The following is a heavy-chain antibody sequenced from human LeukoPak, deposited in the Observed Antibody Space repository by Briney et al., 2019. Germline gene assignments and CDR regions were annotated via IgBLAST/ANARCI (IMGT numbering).Heavy chain of an antibody. V-gene: IGHV3-66*02. D-gene: IGHD1-14*01. Sequence: GGSLRLSCAAPGFTVSSNYMSWVRQAPGKGLEWVSVIYSGGSTYYADSVKGRFTISRDNSKNTLYLQMNSLRAEDTAVYYCARDDGITNWFDPWGQGTLVTVSS. CDR1: GFTVSSNY. CDR2: IYSGGST. J-gene: IGHJ5*02. CDR3: ARDDGITNWFDP.